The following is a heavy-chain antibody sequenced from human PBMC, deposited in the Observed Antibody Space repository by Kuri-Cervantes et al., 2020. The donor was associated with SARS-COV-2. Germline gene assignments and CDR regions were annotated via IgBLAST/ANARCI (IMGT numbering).Heavy chain of an antibody. CDR3: ARVEWYNWNLFDAFDI. V-gene: IGHV3-74*01. D-gene: IGHD1-20*01. Sequence: GESLKISCAASGFTFSSYWMHWVRQAPGKGQVWVSRINSDGSSTSYADSVKGRFTISRDNAKNTLYLQMNSLRAEDTAVYYCARVEWYNWNLFDAFDIWGQGTMVTVSS. CDR2: INSDGSST. J-gene: IGHJ3*02. CDR1: GFTFSSYW.